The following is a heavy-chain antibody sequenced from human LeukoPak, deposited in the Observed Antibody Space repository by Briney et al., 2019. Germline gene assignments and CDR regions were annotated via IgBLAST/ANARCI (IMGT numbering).Heavy chain of an antibody. V-gene: IGHV4-34*01. Sequence: SETLSLTCAVYGGSFSGYYWSWIRQPPGKGLEWIGEINHSGSTNYNPSLKSRVTISVDTSKSQFSLKLTSVTAADTAVYYCARDNSYNWNYNYYYGMDVWGQGTTVTVSS. CDR3: ARDNSYNWNYNYYYGMDV. D-gene: IGHD1-20*01. CDR1: GGSFSGYY. CDR2: INHSGST. J-gene: IGHJ6*02.